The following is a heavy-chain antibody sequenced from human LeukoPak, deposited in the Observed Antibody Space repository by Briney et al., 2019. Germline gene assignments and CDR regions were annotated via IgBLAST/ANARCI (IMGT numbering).Heavy chain of an antibody. CDR1: GGTFSSYA. J-gene: IGHJ6*03. Sequence: ASVKVSCKASGGTFSSYAISWVRQAPGQGLEWMGWISAYNGNTNYAQKLQGRVTMTTDTSTSTAYMELRSLRSDDTAVYYCARGGPYYYYYYYMDVWGKGTTVTVSS. CDR3: ARGGPYYYYYYYMDV. CDR2: ISAYNGNT. V-gene: IGHV1-18*01.